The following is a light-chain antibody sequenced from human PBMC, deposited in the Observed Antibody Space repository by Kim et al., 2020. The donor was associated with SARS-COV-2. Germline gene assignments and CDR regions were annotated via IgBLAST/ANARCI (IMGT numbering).Light chain of an antibody. CDR2: EVT. CDR3: SSYTSSSGLMV. CDR1: SSDIDDYNY. V-gene: IGLV2-14*01. J-gene: IGLJ3*02. Sequence: QSIPISCPGTSSDIDDYNYVSWYQQHPGKAPKLMIYEVTKRPSGVSYRFSGSKSGNTASLTISGLQAEDEADYYCSSYTSSSGLMVFGGGTQLTVL.